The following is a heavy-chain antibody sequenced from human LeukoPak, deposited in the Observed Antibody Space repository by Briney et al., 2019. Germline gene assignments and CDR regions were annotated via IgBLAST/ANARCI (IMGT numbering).Heavy chain of an antibody. Sequence: SETLSLTCTVSGGSISSGDYYWSWIRQPAGKGLEWIGRIYTSGGTNYNPFLKSRVTISAATSKNQFSLKLSSFTAAVTAGYYCARGGLGESLESYWGQGTVVTVSS. J-gene: IGHJ4*02. CDR3: ARGGLGESLESY. CDR1: GGSISSGDYY. V-gene: IGHV4-61*02. D-gene: IGHD3-10*01. CDR2: IYTSGGT.